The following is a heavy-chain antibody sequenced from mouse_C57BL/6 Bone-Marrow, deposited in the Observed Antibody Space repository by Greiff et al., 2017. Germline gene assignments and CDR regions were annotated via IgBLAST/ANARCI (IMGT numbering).Heavy chain of an antibody. J-gene: IGHJ2*01. CDR1: GYTFTSYG. D-gene: IGHD2-4*01. V-gene: IGHV1-81*01. CDR2: ISPRSGNT. Sequence: QVQLQQSGAELARPGASVKLSCKASGYTFTSYGISWVKQRTGQGLEWIGEISPRSGNTYYNEQFKGKATLTADKSSSTAYMELRSLTSEDSAVYFCARPIYYDYDGDYWGQGTTLTVSS. CDR3: ARPIYYDYDGDY.